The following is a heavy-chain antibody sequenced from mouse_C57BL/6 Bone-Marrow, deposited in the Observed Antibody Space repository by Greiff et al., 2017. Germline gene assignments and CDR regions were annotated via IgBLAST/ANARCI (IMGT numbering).Heavy chain of an antibody. Sequence: VKLQQSGSELARPGASVKMSCKASGYTFTSYTMHWVKQRPGQGLEWIGYINPSSGYTKYNQKFKDKATLTADKSSSTAYMQLSSLTSEDSAVYYCARSSDYFDYWGQGTTLTVSS. CDR1: GYTFTSYT. V-gene: IGHV1-4*01. D-gene: IGHD3-1*01. J-gene: IGHJ2*01. CDR2: INPSSGYT. CDR3: ARSSDYFDY.